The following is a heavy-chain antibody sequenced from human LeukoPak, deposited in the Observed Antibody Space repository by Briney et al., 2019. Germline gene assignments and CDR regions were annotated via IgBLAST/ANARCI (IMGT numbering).Heavy chain of an antibody. V-gene: IGHV3-33*01. CDR3: ATDIGGSPFDY. CDR1: GFTFSTYG. CDR2: IGHDGSHD. D-gene: IGHD3-16*02. J-gene: IGHJ4*02. Sequence: GGSLRLSCAASGFTFSTYGMHWVRQAPGKGLEGVAVIGHDGSHDKYADSVRGRVTISRYNSKNTLYLQMTSLRSEDTAVYYCATDIGGSPFDYWGRGTLVTVSS.